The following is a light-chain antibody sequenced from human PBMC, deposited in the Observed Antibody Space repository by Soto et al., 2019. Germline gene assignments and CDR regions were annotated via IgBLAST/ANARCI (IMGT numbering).Light chain of an antibody. CDR3: SSYAGTSTFVL. CDR1: SGDVGYYNY. Sequence: QSVLTQSRSVSGSPGQSVTISCTGTSGDVGYYNYVSWYQQHPGKAPKLMIYDVSKRPSGVPDRFSGSKSGNMASLTIAGLRAEDEAQYFCSSYAGTSTFVLFGGGTKLTVL. V-gene: IGLV2-11*01. J-gene: IGLJ2*01. CDR2: DVS.